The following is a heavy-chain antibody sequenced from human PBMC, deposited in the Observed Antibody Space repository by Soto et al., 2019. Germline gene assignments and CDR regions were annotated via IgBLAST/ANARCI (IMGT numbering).Heavy chain of an antibody. D-gene: IGHD2-21*01. V-gene: IGHV1-18*01. CDR1: GYTFTSYG. J-gene: IGHJ6*03. CDR2: ISPYNGNT. Sequence: QVQLVQSGAEVKKPGASVKVSCKASGYTFTSYGISWVRQAPGQGLEWMGWISPYNGNTNYAQKLPGRVTMTPDTTTSTAYMELRSLRSDDTAVYYCARCGGDCQYYYYYYMDVWGKGTTVTVSS. CDR3: ARCGGDCQYYYYYYMDV.